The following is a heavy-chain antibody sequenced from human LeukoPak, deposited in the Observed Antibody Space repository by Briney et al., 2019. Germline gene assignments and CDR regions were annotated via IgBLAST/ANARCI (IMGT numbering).Heavy chain of an antibody. CDR3: ARDKPGYCSSTTCYRGLDY. CDR2: ISRGGNTI. CDR1: GFTLSSYE. Sequence: GGSLRLSCAASGFTLSSYEMNWVRQAPGKGLEWVSYISRGGNTIYYADSVKGRFTISRDNAKNSLYLQMNSLRAEDTAVYYCARDKPGYCSSTTCYRGLDYWGQGTLVTVSS. V-gene: IGHV3-48*03. J-gene: IGHJ4*02. D-gene: IGHD2-2*01.